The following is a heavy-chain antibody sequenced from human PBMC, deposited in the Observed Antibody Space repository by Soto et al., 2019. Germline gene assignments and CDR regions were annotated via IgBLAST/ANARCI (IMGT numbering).Heavy chain of an antibody. CDR3: ARSYDSSGYKFLGAFDI. V-gene: IGHV3-30-3*01. J-gene: IGHJ3*02. Sequence: GGSLRLSCAASGFTFSSYAMHWVRQAPGKGLEWVAVISYDGSNKYYADSVKGRFTISRDNSKNTLYLQMNSLRAEDTAVYYCARSYDSSGYKFLGAFDIWGQGTMVTVSS. CDR2: ISYDGSNK. D-gene: IGHD3-22*01. CDR1: GFTFSSYA.